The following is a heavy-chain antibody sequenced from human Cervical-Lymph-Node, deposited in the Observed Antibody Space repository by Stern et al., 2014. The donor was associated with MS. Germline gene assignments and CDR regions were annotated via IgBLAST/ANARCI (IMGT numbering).Heavy chain of an antibody. Sequence: VQLVESGGGVVQPGRSLRLSCAASGFTFSSYGMHWVRQAPGKGLEWVAVIWYDGSNKYYADSVKGRFTISRDNSKNTLYLQMNSRRAEDTAVYYCARGPPYYFDYWGQGTLVTVSS. CDR3: ARGPPYYFDY. V-gene: IGHV3-33*01. CDR1: GFTFSSYG. CDR2: IWYDGSNK. J-gene: IGHJ4*02.